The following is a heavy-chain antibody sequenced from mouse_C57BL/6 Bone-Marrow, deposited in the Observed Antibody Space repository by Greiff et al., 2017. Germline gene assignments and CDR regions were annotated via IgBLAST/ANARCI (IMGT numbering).Heavy chain of an antibody. CDR2: IYPRSGNT. Sequence: VQLQQSGAELARPGASVKLSCKASVYTFTSYGISWVKQRTGQGLEWIGEIYPRSGNTYYNEKFKGKATLTADKSSSTAYMELRSLTSEDSAVYFCARGDYSHKGFAYWGQGTLVTVSA. J-gene: IGHJ3*01. CDR1: VYTFTSYG. CDR3: ARGDYSHKGFAY. D-gene: IGHD2-12*01. V-gene: IGHV1-81*01.